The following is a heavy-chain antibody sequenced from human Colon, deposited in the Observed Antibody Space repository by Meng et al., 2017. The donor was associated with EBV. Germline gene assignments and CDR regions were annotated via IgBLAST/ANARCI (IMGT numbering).Heavy chain of an antibody. D-gene: IGHD6-19*01. CDR2: IYYSGST. J-gene: IGHJ4*02. V-gene: IGHV4-31*03. CDR3: ARVSSGWDYFDY. Sequence: VPVQESGPGLVKPSPTLSHTFTVSGGSVSSGGYYWTWIRQHPGKGLEWFGHIYYSGSTFYNPSLKRRVIISIDTSKNQFSLNLRSVTAADTAVYYCARVSSGWDYFDYWGQGTLVTVSS. CDR1: GGSVSSGGYY.